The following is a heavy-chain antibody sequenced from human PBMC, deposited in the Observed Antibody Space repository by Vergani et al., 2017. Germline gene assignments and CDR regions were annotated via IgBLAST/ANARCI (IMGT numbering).Heavy chain of an antibody. D-gene: IGHD1-26*01. CDR1: GFTFSTYA. CDR2: LTGGGGST. Sequence: EVQLLESGGSLKQPGGSVRLSCAASGFTFSTYAMHWVRQAPGKGLEWVSALTGGGGSTYYADSVKGRFIISRAKSRDTLYLQMNSLRPEDTATYYCVKDAGSYENFFDSWGQGTLVTVSS. CDR3: VKDAGSYENFFDS. V-gene: IGHV3-23*01. J-gene: IGHJ4*02.